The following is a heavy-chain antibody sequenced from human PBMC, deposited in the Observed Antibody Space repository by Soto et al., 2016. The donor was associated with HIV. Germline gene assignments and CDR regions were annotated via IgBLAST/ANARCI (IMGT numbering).Heavy chain of an antibody. J-gene: IGHJ4*02. CDR1: GFTFSTYS. V-gene: IGHV3-21*01. CDR3: ARGWPRGFDY. CDR2: ISSSSSYI. Sequence: EVQLVESGGGLVKPGGSLRLSCVASGFTFSTYSMNWVRQAPGKGLEWVSSISSSSSYIYYADSVKGRFTISRDNAKNSLYLQMNSLRAEDTAVYYCARGWPRGFDYWGQGTPVTVSS.